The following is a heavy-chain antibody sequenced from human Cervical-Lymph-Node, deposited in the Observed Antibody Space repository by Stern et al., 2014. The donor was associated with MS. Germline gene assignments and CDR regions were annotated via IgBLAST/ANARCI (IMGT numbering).Heavy chain of an antibody. Sequence: QMQLVQSGPEVKKPGTSVKVSCTASGITFSHSAIQWLRPAPGQRPEWVGLVVVFNCDVYYAPPFPERLPITTDMSTRTVHMVLRSLRSEDTAIYDGASERYAYDDDQRPPGGFDPWGQGTLVTVSS. V-gene: IGHV1-58*02. CDR2: VVVFNCDV. J-gene: IGHJ5*02. CDR3: ASERYAYDDDQRPPGGFDP. D-gene: IGHD3-16*01. CDR1: GITFSHSA.